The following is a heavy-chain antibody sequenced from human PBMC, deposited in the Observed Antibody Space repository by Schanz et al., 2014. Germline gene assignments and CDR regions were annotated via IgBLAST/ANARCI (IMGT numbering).Heavy chain of an antibody. CDR1: GFSFTTYA. CDR2: IKHDGSVK. CDR3: TADLWFGAVWGVW. D-gene: IGHD3-10*01. V-gene: IGHV3-7*02. J-gene: IGHJ4*02. Sequence: EVQLVQSGGGLVQPGGSLRLSCAASGFSFTTYAMSWVRQAPGKGPEGVANIKHDGSVKDYVDSVEGRFTISRDNAKRSLFLQMNSLRVEATAVYYCTADLWFGAVWGVWWGQGTLVTVSS.